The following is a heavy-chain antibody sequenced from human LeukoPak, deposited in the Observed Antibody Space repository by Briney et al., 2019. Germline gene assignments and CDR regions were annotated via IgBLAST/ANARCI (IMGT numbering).Heavy chain of an antibody. CDR2: IIPILGIA. CDR3: ARDSWYYGSGSYDY. D-gene: IGHD3-10*01. CDR1: GGTFSSYA. J-gene: IGHJ4*02. Sequence: SVKVSCKASGGTFSSYAISWVRQAPGQGLEWMGRIIPILGIANYAQKFQGRVTITADKSTSTAYMELSSLRSEDTAVYYCARDSWYYGSGSYDYWGQGTLVTVSS. V-gene: IGHV1-69*04.